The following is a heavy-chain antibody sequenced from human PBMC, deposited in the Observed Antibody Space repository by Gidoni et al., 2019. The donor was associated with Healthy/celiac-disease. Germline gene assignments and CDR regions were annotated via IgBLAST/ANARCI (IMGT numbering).Heavy chain of an antibody. CDR3: ARSPSGIAADFDY. CDR1: GYTFTSYA. J-gene: IGHJ4*02. V-gene: IGHV1-3*01. Sequence: QVPLVQSGAEVKKPGASVKVSCKASGYTFTSYAMHWLRQAPGQRLEWMGWINAGNGNTKYSQKFQGRVTITRDTSASTAYMELSSLRSEDTAVYYCARSPSGIAADFDYWGQGTLVTVSS. CDR2: INAGNGNT. D-gene: IGHD6-13*01.